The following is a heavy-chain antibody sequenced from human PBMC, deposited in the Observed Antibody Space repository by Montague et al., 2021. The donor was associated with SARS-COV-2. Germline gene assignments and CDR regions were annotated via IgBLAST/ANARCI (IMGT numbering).Heavy chain of an antibody. J-gene: IGHJ4*02. CDR1: GGSISRYY. D-gene: IGHD3-9*01. CDR2: IYYSGST. Sequence: SETLSLTCTVSGGSISRYYWNWIRQPPGKGLEWIAYIYYSGSTNXKPSLNSRVTISVDTSKNQFSLKLSSVSAAHTAVYYCARSRENYNMLTGYPYYFDYWGQGTLVTVSS. V-gene: IGHV4-59*01. CDR3: ARSRENYNMLTGYPYYFDY.